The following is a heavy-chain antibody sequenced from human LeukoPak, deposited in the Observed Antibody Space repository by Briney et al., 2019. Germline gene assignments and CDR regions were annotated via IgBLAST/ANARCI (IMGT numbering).Heavy chain of an antibody. CDR3: ARASWNDGLDV. CDR2: INPNSGGT. V-gene: IGHV1-2*06. Sequence: ASVKVSCKASGYTFTGYYMHWVRQAPGQGLEWMGRINPNSGGTNYAQKFQGRVTMTRDKSISTAYMELSRLRSDDTAVYYRARASWNDGLDVWGKGTTVTVSS. J-gene: IGHJ6*04. CDR1: GYTFTGYY. D-gene: IGHD1-1*01.